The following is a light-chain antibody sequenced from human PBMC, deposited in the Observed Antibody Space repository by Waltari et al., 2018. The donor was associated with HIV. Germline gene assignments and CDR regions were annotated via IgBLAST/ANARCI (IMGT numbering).Light chain of an antibody. CDR2: RNN. J-gene: IGLJ3*02. Sequence: SPVTQPPSASGTPGQRVAVSCSGSDSNIGRYPVSWYQRLPGAAPKVLIYRNNQRPSGVSDRFSGSKSGTSASLAISGLQSEDEADYFCAVWDVSLEKWVFGGGTKLTVL. V-gene: IGLV1-44*01. CDR3: AVWDVSLEKWV. CDR1: DSNIGRYP.